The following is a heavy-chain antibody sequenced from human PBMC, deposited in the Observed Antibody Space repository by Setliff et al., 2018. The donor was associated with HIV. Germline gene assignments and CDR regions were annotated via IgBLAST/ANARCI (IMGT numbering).Heavy chain of an antibody. Sequence: GSLRLSCEASGFSFSSYTMNWVRQAPGKGLEWVSGISGSGGSTYYADSVKGRFTISRDNSKNTLYLQMNSLRAEDTAVYYCARDPPGGSYPYYFDYWGQGTLVTVSS. CDR3: ARDPPGGSYPYYFDY. D-gene: IGHD1-26*01. J-gene: IGHJ4*02. CDR1: GFSFSSYT. CDR2: ISGSGGST. V-gene: IGHV3-23*01.